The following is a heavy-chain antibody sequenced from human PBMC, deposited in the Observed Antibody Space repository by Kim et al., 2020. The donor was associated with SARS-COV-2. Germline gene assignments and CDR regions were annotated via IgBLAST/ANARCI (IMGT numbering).Heavy chain of an antibody. J-gene: IGHJ5*02. Sequence: GESLKISCKGSGYSFTSYWIGWVRQMPGKGLEWMGIIYPGDSDTRYSPPSPRPVTISADKSISTAYLQWSSLKASDTAMYYCARRESSGSPNNWFDPWGQGTLVTVSS. D-gene: IGHD6-19*01. CDR1: GYSFTSYW. CDR3: ARRESSGSPNNWFDP. V-gene: IGHV5-51*01. CDR2: IYPGDSDT.